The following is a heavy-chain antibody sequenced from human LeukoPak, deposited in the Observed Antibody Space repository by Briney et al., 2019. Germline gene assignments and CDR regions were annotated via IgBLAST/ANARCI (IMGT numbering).Heavy chain of an antibody. J-gene: IGHJ5*02. CDR1: GGSISSYY. CDR3: ARGGVYDYVWGSYRNNWFDP. Sequence: SETPSLTCTVSGGSISSYYWSWIRQPPGKGLEWIGYIYYSGSTNYNPSLKSRVTISVDTSKNQFSLKLSSVTAADTAVYYCARGGVYDYVWGSYRNNWFDPWGQGTLVTVSS. D-gene: IGHD3-16*02. CDR2: IYYSGST. V-gene: IGHV4-59*01.